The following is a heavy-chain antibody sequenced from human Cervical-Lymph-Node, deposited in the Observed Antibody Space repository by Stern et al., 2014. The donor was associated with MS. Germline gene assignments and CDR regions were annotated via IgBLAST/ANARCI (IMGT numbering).Heavy chain of an antibody. CDR2: ISTSGIT. V-gene: IGHV4-61*02. CDR1: GGSVSSGNYY. Sequence: VQLVESGPGLVKPSQTLSLTCTVSGGSVSSGNYYWTWIRQPAGKGLEWIGRISTSGITNYNPSRKSRVTISVDTSRKQFSLKLNSVTAADTAVYFCARDRGRYYGSGTYIYYFDYWGQGALVTVSS. D-gene: IGHD3-10*01. J-gene: IGHJ4*02. CDR3: ARDRGRYYGSGTYIYYFDY.